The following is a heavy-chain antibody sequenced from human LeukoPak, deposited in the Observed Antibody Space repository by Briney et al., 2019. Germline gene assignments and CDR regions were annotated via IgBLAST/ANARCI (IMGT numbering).Heavy chain of an antibody. Sequence: SETLSLTCTVSGYSISSGYYWGWLRQPPGKGLEWIGSIYHSGSTYYNPSLKSRVTISVDTSKNQFSLKLSSVTAADTAVYYCARVHFWFDPWGQGTLVTVSS. CDR3: ARVHFWFDP. CDR2: IYHSGST. V-gene: IGHV4-38-2*02. CDR1: GYSISSGYY. J-gene: IGHJ5*02.